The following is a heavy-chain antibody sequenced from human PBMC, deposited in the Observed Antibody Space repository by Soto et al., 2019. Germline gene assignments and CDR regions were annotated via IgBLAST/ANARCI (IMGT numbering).Heavy chain of an antibody. CDR3: ARERKWEPLPY. V-gene: IGHV1-18*01. CDR2: INGNTGHT. CDR1: GYTFSRYA. J-gene: IGHJ4*02. D-gene: IGHD1-26*01. Sequence: QVQLVQSGAEVREPGSSVKVSCKTSGYTFSRYAITWGRQAPGQGLEWMGWINGNTGHTIYAMNLEDRLTISTDTHTSTAYMELRSLKSDDAAVYYCARERKWEPLPYWGQGPLVTVSS.